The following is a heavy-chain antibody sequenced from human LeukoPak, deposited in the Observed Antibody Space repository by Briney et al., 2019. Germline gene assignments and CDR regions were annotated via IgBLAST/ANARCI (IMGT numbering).Heavy chain of an antibody. V-gene: IGHV3-21*01. J-gene: IGHJ6*03. CDR1: GFTFSSYS. D-gene: IGHD2-2*01. CDR2: ISSSSSYI. Sequence: GGSLRLSCAASGFTFSSYSMNWVRQAPGKGLEWVSSISSSSSYIYYADSVKGRFTISRDNAKNSLYLQMNSLRAEDTAVYYCARDQVPDKYYYMDVWGKGTTVTVSS. CDR3: ARDQVPDKYYYMDV.